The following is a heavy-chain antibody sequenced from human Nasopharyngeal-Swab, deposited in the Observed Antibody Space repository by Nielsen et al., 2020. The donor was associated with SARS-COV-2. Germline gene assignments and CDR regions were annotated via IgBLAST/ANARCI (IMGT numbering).Heavy chain of an antibody. J-gene: IGHJ6*02. Sequence: SETLSLTCTVSGGSISSSSYYWGWIRQPPGKGLEWIGSIYYSGSTYYNPSLKSRVTISVDTSKNQFSLKLGSVTAADTAVYYCARMWGMDVWGQGTTVTVSS. CDR1: GGSISSSSYY. V-gene: IGHV4-39*07. D-gene: IGHD2-21*01. CDR3: ARMWGMDV. CDR2: IYYSGST.